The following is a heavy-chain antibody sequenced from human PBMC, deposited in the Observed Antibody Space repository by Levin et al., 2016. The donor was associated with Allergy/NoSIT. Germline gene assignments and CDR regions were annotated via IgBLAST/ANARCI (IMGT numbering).Heavy chain of an antibody. CDR1: GFTFSSYG. D-gene: IGHD3-10*01. V-gene: IGHV3-30*02. CDR3: AKDERWFGEWFCMDV. J-gene: IGHJ6*02. Sequence: GGSLRLSCAASGFTFSSYGMHWVRQAPGKGLEWVAFIRYDGSNKYYADSVKGRFTISRDNSKNTLYLQMNSLRAEDTAVYYCAKDERWFGEWFCMDVWGQGTTVTVSS. CDR2: IRYDGSNK.